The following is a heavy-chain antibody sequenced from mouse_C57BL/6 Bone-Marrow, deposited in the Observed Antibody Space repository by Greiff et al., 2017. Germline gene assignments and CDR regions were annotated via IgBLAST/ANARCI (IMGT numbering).Heavy chain of an antibody. V-gene: IGHV1-63*01. CDR3: ARGDIGKYFDY. CDR2: IYPGGGYT. Sequence: QVQLQQSGAELVRPGTSVKMSCKASGYTFTNYWIGWAQQRPGHGLEWIGDIYPGGGYTNYTEKFKGKAILTADKSSSTAYMQFSSLTSEDSAIYYCARGDIGKYFDYWGTGTTVTVSS. CDR1: GYTFTNYW. J-gene: IGHJ1*03. D-gene: IGHD2-14*01.